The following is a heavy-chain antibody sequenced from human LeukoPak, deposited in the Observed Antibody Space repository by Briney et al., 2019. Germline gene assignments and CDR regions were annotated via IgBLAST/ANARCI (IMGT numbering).Heavy chain of an antibody. D-gene: IGHD6-19*01. CDR2: INPNSGGT. CDR1: GYTFTSYG. J-gene: IGHJ4*02. V-gene: IGHV1-2*02. CDR3: ARDHGAVAMIYYFDY. Sequence: ASVKVSCKASGYTFTSYGISWVRQAPGQGLEWMGWINPNSGGTNYAQKFQGRVTMTRDTSISTAYMELSRLRSDDTAVYYCARDHGAVAMIYYFDYWGQGTLVTVSS.